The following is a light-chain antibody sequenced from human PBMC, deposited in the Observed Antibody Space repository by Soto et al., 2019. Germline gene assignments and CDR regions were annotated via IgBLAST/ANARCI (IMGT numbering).Light chain of an antibody. CDR3: QQYGSSPRT. CDR1: QSVSSSY. J-gene: IGKJ2*01. V-gene: IGKV3-20*01. Sequence: EIVLTQSPGTLSLSPGERATLSCRASQSVSSSYLAWYQQKPGRAPRLLIYGASSRATGIPDRISGSGSGPDFTLTISRLEPEDFAVYYCQQYGSSPRTFGQGTKLEIK. CDR2: GAS.